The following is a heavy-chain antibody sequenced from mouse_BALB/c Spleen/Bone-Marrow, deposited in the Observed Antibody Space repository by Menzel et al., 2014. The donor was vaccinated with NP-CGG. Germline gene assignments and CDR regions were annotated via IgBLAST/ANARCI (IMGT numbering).Heavy chain of an antibody. CDR2: IFPGSDTT. V-gene: IGHV1-9*01. CDR3: ARKRGYCRFDAEGGYFDY. Sequence: QVQLKESGAELMKPGASVKISCKATGYIFSNYWIEWVKRRPGHGLEWIGEIFPGSDTTNYNEKFEGKATFTADTSSNTAYMQLSGLTSEDSAVYYCARKRGYCRFDAEGGYFDYWGQGTTLTVSS. J-gene: IGHJ2*01. D-gene: IGHD2-14*01. CDR1: GYIFSNYW.